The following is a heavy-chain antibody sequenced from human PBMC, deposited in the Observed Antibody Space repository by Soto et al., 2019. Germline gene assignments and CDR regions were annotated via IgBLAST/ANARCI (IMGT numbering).Heavy chain of an antibody. CDR1: GYTLTELS. V-gene: IGHV1-24*01. D-gene: IGHD3-22*01. CDR2: FDPEDGET. Sequence: ASVKVSCKVSGYTLTELSMHWVRQAPGKGLEWMGGFDPEDGETIYAQKFQGRVTMTEDTSTDTAYMELSSLRSEDTAVYYCASIMSPAYDSSGYHQDYWGQGTLVTVSS. J-gene: IGHJ4*02. CDR3: ASIMSPAYDSSGYHQDY.